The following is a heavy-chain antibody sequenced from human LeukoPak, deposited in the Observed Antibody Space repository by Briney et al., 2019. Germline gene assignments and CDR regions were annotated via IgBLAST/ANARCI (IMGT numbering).Heavy chain of an antibody. Sequence: GGSLRLSCAASGFTFSSYSMNWVRQAPGKGLEWVSAISGSGGSTYYADSVKGRFTISRDNSKNTLYLQMNSLRAEDTAVYYCAKDKGAGATRSLDYWGQGTLVTVSS. CDR1: GFTFSSYS. CDR3: AKDKGAGATRSLDY. CDR2: ISGSGGST. J-gene: IGHJ4*02. D-gene: IGHD1-26*01. V-gene: IGHV3-23*01.